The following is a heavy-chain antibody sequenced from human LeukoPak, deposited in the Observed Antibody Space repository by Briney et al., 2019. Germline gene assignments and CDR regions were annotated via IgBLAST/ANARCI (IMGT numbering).Heavy chain of an antibody. V-gene: IGHV3-48*02. Sequence: GGSLRLSCTASGFTFSSLSTNWVRQAPEKGLEWVSYISGTSSNIYYADSVKGRFTISRDNAKNSLYLQMNSLRDEDTAVYYCAGKGDYHDYWGQGTLVTVSS. J-gene: IGHJ4*02. CDR2: ISGTSSNI. CDR3: AGKGDYHDY. CDR1: GFTFSSLS.